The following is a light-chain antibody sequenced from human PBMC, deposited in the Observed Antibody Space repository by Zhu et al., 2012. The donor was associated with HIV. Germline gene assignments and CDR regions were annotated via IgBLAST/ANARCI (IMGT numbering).Light chain of an antibody. J-gene: IGKJ4*01. CDR1: RSVSSF. CDR3: QQRSNWPLT. Sequence: IVLTQSPATLSLSPGERATVSCRASRSVSSFLAWYQQKPGQAPRLLIYDASKRATGIPARFSGSGSGTDFTLTISSLEPEDFAVYYCQQRSNWPLTFGGGPRWRSN. CDR2: DAS. V-gene: IGKV3-11*01.